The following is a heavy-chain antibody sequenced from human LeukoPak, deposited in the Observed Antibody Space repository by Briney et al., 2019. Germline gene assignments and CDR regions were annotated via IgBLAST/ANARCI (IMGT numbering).Heavy chain of an antibody. V-gene: IGHV3-21*01. CDR1: GFTFSSYS. Sequence: GGSLRLSCAASGFTFSSYSMNWVRQAPGKGLEWVSSISSSSSYIYYADSLKGRFTISRDNAKNSLHLQMNSLRAEDTAVYYCARDSTTYYYDSSGYYEFDYWGQGTLVTVSS. CDR2: ISSSSSYI. CDR3: ARDSTTYYYDSSGYYEFDY. J-gene: IGHJ4*02. D-gene: IGHD3-22*01.